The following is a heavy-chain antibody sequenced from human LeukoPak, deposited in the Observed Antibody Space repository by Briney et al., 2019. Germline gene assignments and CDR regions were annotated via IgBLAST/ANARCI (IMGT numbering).Heavy chain of an antibody. CDR1: GFTFSSYW. CDR3: ASRYYYDSSGRDY. D-gene: IGHD3-22*01. CDR2: INSDGSST. Sequence: GGSLRLSCAASGFTFSSYWMHWVRQAPGKGLVWVSRINSDGSSTSYADSVKGRFTISRDNAKNTLYLQMNSLRAEDTAVYYCASRYYYDSSGRDYWGRGTLVTVSS. J-gene: IGHJ4*02. V-gene: IGHV3-74*01.